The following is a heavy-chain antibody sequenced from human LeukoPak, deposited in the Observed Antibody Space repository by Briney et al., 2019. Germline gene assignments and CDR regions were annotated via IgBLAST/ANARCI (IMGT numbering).Heavy chain of an antibody. CDR1: GYTFTGYY. D-gene: IGHD1-26*01. Sequence: ASVKVSCKASGYTFTGYYMHWVRQAPGQGLEWMGWINPNSGGTNYAQKFQGRVTMTRDTSISTAYMELSRLRSDDTAVYYCARAVEGAISPGGDYWGQGTLVTVSS. J-gene: IGHJ4*02. V-gene: IGHV1-2*02. CDR2: INPNSGGT. CDR3: ARAVEGAISPGGDY.